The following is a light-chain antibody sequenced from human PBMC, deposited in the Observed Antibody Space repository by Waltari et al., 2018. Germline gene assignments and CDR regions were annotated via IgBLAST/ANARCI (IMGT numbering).Light chain of an antibody. CDR2: GAS. V-gene: IGKV3-15*01. J-gene: IGKJ2*01. Sequence: EIVMTQSPATLSVSPAERVTLSCRASQSVSRNLAWYQQQRPGQAPRLLIHGASTRATGIPVRFSGSGSGTEFTLTISSLQSEDYAVYYCQQYYDWPPYTFGQGTKVEIK. CDR3: QQYYDWPPYT. CDR1: QSVSRN.